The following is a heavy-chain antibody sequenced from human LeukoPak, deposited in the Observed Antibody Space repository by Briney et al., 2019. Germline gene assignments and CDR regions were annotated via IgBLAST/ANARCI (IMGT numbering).Heavy chain of an antibody. J-gene: IGHJ4*02. V-gene: IGHV3-7*01. CDR2: IKKDGSEK. CDR3: ARDLSGIAGYTYGRGIDY. D-gene: IGHD5-18*01. Sequence: GGSLRLSCTASGFTFSRYWMSWVRQAPGKGLEWVANIKKDGSEKYYVDAVKGRFTISRDNAKTSLYLQMNSLRAEDTAVYYCARDLSGIAGYTYGRGIDYWGQGTLVTVSS. CDR1: GFTFSRYW.